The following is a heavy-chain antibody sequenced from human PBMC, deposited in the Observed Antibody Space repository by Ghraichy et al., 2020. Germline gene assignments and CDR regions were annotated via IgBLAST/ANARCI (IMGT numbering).Heavy chain of an antibody. J-gene: IGHJ4*02. CDR1: GGSVSSGSYY. Sequence: SETLSLTCTVSGGSVSSGSYYWSWIRQPPGKGLEWIGYIYYSGSTNYNPSLKSRVTISVDTSKNQFSLKLSSVTAADTAVYYCARDRKSYYYGSGSYDYWGQGTLVTVSS. V-gene: IGHV4-61*01. D-gene: IGHD3-10*01. CDR2: IYYSGST. CDR3: ARDRKSYYYGSGSYDY.